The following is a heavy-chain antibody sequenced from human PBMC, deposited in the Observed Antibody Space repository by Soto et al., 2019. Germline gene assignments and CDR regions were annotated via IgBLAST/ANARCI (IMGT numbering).Heavy chain of an antibody. Sequence: SATLSLTCTVSGGYITSSSYYWGWIRQPPGKGLEWIGSIYYSGSTYYNPSLKSRVTISVDTSKNQFSLKLSSVTAADTAVYYCATQEVGGTYVYTFDPWGQGTLVTVSS. CDR1: GGYITSSSYY. CDR3: ATQEVGGTYVYTFDP. J-gene: IGHJ5*02. D-gene: IGHD1-26*01. V-gene: IGHV4-39*01. CDR2: IYYSGST.